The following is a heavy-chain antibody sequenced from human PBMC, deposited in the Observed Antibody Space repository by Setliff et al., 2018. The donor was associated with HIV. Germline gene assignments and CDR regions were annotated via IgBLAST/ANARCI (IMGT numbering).Heavy chain of an antibody. CDR1: GFLFSSYS. Sequence: GGSLRLSCAASGFLFSSYSMNWVRQAPGKGLEWVASISSTSTYIYYADSVKGRFTISRDNAKNSLYLQMNSLRAEDTAVYYCARMWSYYDFWSGYYYWGQGTLVTVSS. D-gene: IGHD3-3*01. CDR3: ARMWSYYDFWSGYYY. V-gene: IGHV3-21*01. J-gene: IGHJ4*02. CDR2: ISSTSTYI.